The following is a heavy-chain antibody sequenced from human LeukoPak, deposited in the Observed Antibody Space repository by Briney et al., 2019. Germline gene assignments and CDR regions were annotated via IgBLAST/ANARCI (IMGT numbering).Heavy chain of an antibody. D-gene: IGHD6-13*01. CDR2: IYSGGST. V-gene: IGHV3-66*01. Sequence: GGSLRLSCAASEFSVGSNYMTWVRQAPGKGLEWVSLIYSGGSTYYADSVKGRFTISRDNAKNSLYLQMNSLRAEDTAVYYCARGRIAAAGYIDYWGQGTLVTVSS. CDR3: ARGRIAAAGYIDY. J-gene: IGHJ4*02. CDR1: EFSVGSNY.